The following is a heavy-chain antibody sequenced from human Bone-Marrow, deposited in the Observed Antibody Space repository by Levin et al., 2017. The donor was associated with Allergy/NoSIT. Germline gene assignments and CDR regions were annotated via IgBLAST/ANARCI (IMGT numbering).Heavy chain of an antibody. CDR2: IYGGGNT. Sequence: GESLKISCAPSGFTVSSSYMSWVRQAPGKGLEWVSVIYGGGNTFYADSVQGRFTISRDNSENTLYLQMSSLRTGDTAVYYCARIRSIYYGYIDSWGQGSLVTVSS. J-gene: IGHJ4*02. V-gene: IGHV3-53*01. D-gene: IGHD3-3*01. CDR1: GFTVSSSY. CDR3: ARIRSIYYGYIDS.